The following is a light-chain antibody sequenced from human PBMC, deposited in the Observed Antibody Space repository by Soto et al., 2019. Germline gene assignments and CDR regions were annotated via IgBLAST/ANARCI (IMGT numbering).Light chain of an antibody. CDR1: SSDIGGYKY. CDR2: EVS. CDR3: TSYSRYRVLV. J-gene: IGLJ3*02. Sequence: QSALTQPASVSGSLGQSITISCTGTSSDIGGYKYVSWYQQHPGKAPKLIIFEVSNRPSGVSDRFSGSNSGNTASLAISWLQAEDEADYYCTSYSRYRVLVFGGGTTLTVL. V-gene: IGLV2-14*01.